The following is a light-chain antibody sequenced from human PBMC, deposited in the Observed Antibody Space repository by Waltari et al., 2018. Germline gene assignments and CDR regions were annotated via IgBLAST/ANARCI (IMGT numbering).Light chain of an antibody. J-gene: IGLJ2*01. Sequence: QSALTQPASVSGSPGPSITISCTGTSSHVGGYNHVSWYQQDPGKVPKLIIYDVSERPSGVSDRFSGSKSGNTASLTISGVQAEDETDYYCSSYTNRNTLIFGGGTKLTVL. CDR2: DVS. V-gene: IGLV2-14*01. CDR1: SSHVGGYNH. CDR3: SSYTNRNTLI.